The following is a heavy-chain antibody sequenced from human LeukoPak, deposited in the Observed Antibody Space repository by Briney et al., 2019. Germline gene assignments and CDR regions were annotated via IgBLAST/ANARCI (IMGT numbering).Heavy chain of an antibody. J-gene: IGHJ6*02. CDR2: IYFSGTST. CDR1: GGSISASY. D-gene: IGHD6-13*01. V-gene: IGHV4-59*01. CDR3: ARDLRIAAAGPGAYYYGMDV. Sequence: SETLSLTCTLFGGSISASYWSWLRQPPGRELEGIGYIYFSGTSTTYNPSLQSRVTISIDVSKNQFYLNVRTVTAADPAVYYGARDLRIAAAGPGAYYYGMDVWGQATTVTVPS.